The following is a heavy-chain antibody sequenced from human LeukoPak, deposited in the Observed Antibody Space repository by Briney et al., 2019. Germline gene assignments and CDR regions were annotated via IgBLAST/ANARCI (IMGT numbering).Heavy chain of an antibody. V-gene: IGHV3-7*01. Sequence: PGGSLRLSCAASGFAFGSYYMNWVRQAPGKGLEWVANIKPDGSEENYVDSVRGRFTISRDNAKNSVYLQMNSLRADDTALYYCVRGHYADYTSQGTPVTVSS. J-gene: IGHJ4*02. CDR3: VRGHYADY. CDR2: IKPDGSEE. CDR1: GFAFGSYY.